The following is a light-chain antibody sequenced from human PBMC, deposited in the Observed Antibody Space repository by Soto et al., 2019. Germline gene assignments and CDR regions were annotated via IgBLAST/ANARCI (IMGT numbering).Light chain of an antibody. CDR3: SSDTSISTVL. V-gene: IGLV2-14*01. CDR2: DVT. Sequence: QSALTQPASVSGSPGQSITISCTGTSSDVGGYNFVSWYQQHPGKAPKLMIYDVTNRPSGVSNRFSGSKSGNTASLTISGLQAEDEANYYCSSDTSISTVLFGGGTKVTVL. J-gene: IGLJ2*01. CDR1: SSDVGGYNF.